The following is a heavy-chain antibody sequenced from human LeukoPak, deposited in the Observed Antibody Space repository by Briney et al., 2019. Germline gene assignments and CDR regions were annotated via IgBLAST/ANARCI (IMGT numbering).Heavy chain of an antibody. Sequence: PGGSLRLSCSASGFTFSSYAMHWVRQAPGKGLEYVSATSINGGSTYYADSVKGRFTISRDNSKNTLYLQMNTLRAEDTAVYYCAKDTMFYDILTGYTHFDYWGQGTLVTVSS. J-gene: IGHJ4*02. CDR1: GFTFSSYA. CDR2: TSINGGST. CDR3: AKDTMFYDILTGYTHFDY. D-gene: IGHD3-9*01. V-gene: IGHV3-64*04.